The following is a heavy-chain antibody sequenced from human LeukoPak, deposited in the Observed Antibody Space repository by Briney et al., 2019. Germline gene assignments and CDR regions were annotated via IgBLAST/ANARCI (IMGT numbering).Heavy chain of an antibody. CDR3: ARRPTVTGAFDI. CDR1: GFTFSSYAMH. Sequence: GSLRLSCAASGFTFSSYAMHWVRQAPGKGLEWIGSIYYSGSTYYNPSLKSRVTISVDTSKNQFSLKLSSVTAADTAVYYCARRPTVTGAFDIWGQGTMVTVSS. CDR2: IYYSGST. D-gene: IGHD4-17*01. V-gene: IGHV4-39*01. J-gene: IGHJ3*02.